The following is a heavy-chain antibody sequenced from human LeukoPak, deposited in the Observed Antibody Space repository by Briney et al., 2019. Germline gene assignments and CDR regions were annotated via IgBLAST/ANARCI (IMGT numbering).Heavy chain of an antibody. CDR2: ISGIGGST. J-gene: IGHJ3*02. CDR1: GLSFSSYT. Sequence: GGSLRLSCAPSGLSFSSYTIHWVRQAPGKGLEWVSAISGIGGSTYYADSVKGRFTISRDNSKNTLYLHMNSLRAEDTAVYYCAKRPYSNSGAFDIWGRGTMVTVSS. V-gene: IGHV3-23*01. D-gene: IGHD6-6*01. CDR3: AKRPYSNSGAFDI.